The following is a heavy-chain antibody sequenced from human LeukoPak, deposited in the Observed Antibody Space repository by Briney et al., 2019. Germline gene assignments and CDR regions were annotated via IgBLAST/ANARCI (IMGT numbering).Heavy chain of an antibody. V-gene: IGHV4-34*01. CDR2: INHSGST. D-gene: IGHD3-10*01. Sequence: PSETLSLTCAVYGGSFSGNYWSWMRQPPGKGLEWIGEINHSGSTNYNPSLKSRVTISIDTSKNHFSLRLSSVTAADTAVYYCARGYGSGSYFAYWGQGTLATVSS. CDR3: ARGYGSGSYFAY. CDR1: GGSFSGNY. J-gene: IGHJ4*02.